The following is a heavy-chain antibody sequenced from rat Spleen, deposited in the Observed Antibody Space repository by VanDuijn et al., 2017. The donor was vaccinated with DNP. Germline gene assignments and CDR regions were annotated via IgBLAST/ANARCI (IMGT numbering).Heavy chain of an antibody. Sequence: EVKLVESGGGLVQPGRSLKLSCAASGFNFYDYWMGWVRQAPGKGLEWIGEINKGSSTINFTPSLKDKFTISRDNAQNTLYLQMNKLGSEDTAIYYCAKGPNYGGYSDYFDYWGQGVMVTVSS. J-gene: IGHJ2*01. CDR1: GFNFYDYW. CDR3: AKGPNYGGYSDYFDY. CDR2: INKGSSTI. V-gene: IGHV4-2*01. D-gene: IGHD1-11*01.